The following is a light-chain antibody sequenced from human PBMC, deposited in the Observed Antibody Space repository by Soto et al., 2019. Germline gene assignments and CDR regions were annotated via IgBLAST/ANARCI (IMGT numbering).Light chain of an antibody. CDR2: GAS. Sequence: IVMTQSPATLSVSPGERAPLSCRASQSVSSNLAWYQQKPGQAPRLLIYGASTRATGIPARFSGSGSGTEFTLTISSLQSEDFAVYYCQQYNNWPPTFGKGTKV. J-gene: IGKJ1*01. CDR1: QSVSSN. CDR3: QQYNNWPPT. V-gene: IGKV3-15*01.